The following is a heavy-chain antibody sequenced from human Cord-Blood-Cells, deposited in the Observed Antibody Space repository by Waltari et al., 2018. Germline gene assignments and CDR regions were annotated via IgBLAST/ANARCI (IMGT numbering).Heavy chain of an antibody. CDR1: GFPFSSSW. CDR3: ARGRSSFFDY. Sequence: EVQLVESGGGLVQPGGSLRLSCAASGFPFSSSWMSWVRQAPGKGLEWVANIKQDGSEKYYVDSVKGRFTISRDNAKNSLYLQMNSLRAEDTAVYYCARGRSSFFDYWGQGTLVTVSS. CDR2: IKQDGSEK. V-gene: IGHV3-7*01. J-gene: IGHJ4*02. D-gene: IGHD6-6*01.